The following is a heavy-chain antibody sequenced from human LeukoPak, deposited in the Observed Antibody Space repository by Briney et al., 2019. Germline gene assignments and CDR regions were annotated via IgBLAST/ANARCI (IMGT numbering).Heavy chain of an antibody. D-gene: IGHD2-2*01. CDR2: ISWGGGST. CDR1: GFTFDDYA. Sequence: GGSLRLSCAASGFTFDDYAMHWVRQAPGKGLEWVSLISWGGGSTYYADSVKGRFTISRDNSKNSLYLQMNSLRAEDTALYYCAKGGYQLLLVNYMDVWGKGTTVTVSS. V-gene: IGHV3-43D*03. CDR3: AKGGYQLLLVNYMDV. J-gene: IGHJ6*03.